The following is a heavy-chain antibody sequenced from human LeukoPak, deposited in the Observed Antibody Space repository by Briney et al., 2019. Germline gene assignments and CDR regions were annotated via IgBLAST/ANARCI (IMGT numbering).Heavy chain of an antibody. CDR3: ARVLGYDYVWGSYRSPFDY. CDR2: IKQDGSEK. CDR1: GFTFSSYW. V-gene: IGHV3-7*01. D-gene: IGHD3-16*02. J-gene: IGHJ4*02. Sequence: GGSLRLSCAASGFTFSSYWMSWVRQAPGKGLEWVANIKQDGSEKYYVDSVKGRFTISRDNAKNSLYLQMNSLRAEDTAVYYCARVLGYDYVWGSYRSPFDYWGQGTLVTVSS.